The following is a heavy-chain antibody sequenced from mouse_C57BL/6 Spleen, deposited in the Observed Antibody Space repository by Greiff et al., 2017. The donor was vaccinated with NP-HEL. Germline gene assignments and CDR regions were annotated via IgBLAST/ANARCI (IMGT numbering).Heavy chain of an antibody. CDR2: INPSSGYT. CDR3: ARRDYYGSSYGAMDY. Sequence: VQLQQSGAELARPGASVKMSCKASGYTFTSYTMHWVKQRPGQGLEWIGYINPSSGYTKYNQKFKDKATLTADKSSSTAYMQLSSLTSEDSAVYYCARRDYYGSSYGAMDYWGQGTSVTVSS. D-gene: IGHD1-1*01. V-gene: IGHV1-4*01. CDR1: GYTFTSYT. J-gene: IGHJ4*01.